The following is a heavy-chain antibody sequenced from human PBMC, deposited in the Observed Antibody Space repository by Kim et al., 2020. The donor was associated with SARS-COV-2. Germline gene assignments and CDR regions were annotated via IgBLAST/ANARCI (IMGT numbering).Heavy chain of an antibody. V-gene: IGHV3-53*01. D-gene: IGHD1-26*01. CDR2: IYSGGST. J-gene: IGHJ4*02. Sequence: GGSLRLSCAASGFTVSSDYMSWVRQAPGKGLELVSFIYSGGSTYYADSVKGRFTISRDSSKNTLYLQMNSLTAEDTAVYYCARVWEPSYWYFDYWGQGTLVTVSS. CDR1: GFTVSSDY. CDR3: ARVWEPSYWYFDY.